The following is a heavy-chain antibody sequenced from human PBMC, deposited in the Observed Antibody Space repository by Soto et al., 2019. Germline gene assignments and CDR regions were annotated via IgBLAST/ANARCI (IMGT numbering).Heavy chain of an antibody. J-gene: IGHJ6*02. Sequence: SETLSLTCAVSGGSISSGGYSWRWIRQPPGKGLEWIGYIYHSGSTYYNPSLKSRVTISVDRSKNQFSLKLSSVTAADTAVYYCARAHYGDYGYGMDVWGQGTTVTVSS. D-gene: IGHD4-17*01. CDR2: IYHSGST. CDR3: ARAHYGDYGYGMDV. V-gene: IGHV4-30-2*01. CDR1: GGSISSGGYS.